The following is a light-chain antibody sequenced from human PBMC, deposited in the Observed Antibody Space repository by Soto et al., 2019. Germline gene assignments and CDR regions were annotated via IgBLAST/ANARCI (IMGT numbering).Light chain of an antibody. J-gene: IGKJ1*01. V-gene: IGKV1-5*01. CDR2: HAS. CDR3: QHYNSYSEA. Sequence: MSQSPVTRAASPGQGSPPTCRASQTISSWLAWYQQIPGKAPKLLIYHASTLESGVPSRFSGSGSGTEFTLTISSLQPDDFATYYCQHYNSYSEAFGQGTKVAI. CDR1: QTISSW.